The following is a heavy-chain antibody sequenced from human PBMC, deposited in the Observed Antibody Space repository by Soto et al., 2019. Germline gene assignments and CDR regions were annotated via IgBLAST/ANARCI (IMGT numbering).Heavy chain of an antibody. V-gene: IGHV4-31*03. CDR2: IYYSGST. CDR1: GGSISSGGYY. J-gene: IGHJ5*02. D-gene: IGHD3-3*01. Sequence: SETLSLTCTVSGGSISSGGYYWSWIRQHPGKGLEWIGYIYYSGSTYYNPSLKSRVTISVDTSKNQFSLKLSSVTAADTAVYYCAREGPVDFWSGYYSWGQGTLVTVSS. CDR3: AREGPVDFWSGYYS.